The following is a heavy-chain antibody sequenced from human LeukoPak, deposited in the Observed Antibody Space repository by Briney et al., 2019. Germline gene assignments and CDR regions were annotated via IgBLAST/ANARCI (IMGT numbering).Heavy chain of an antibody. CDR2: ISSSSNTM. CDR1: GFTFSSYE. CDR3: ARAFDY. J-gene: IGHJ4*02. Sequence: GGSLRLSCAASGFTFSSYEMNWVRQAPGKGLEWVSYISSSSNTMYYADSVKGRFTISRDNAKNSLYLQMDSLRDEATAVYYCARAFDYWGQGTLVAVSS. V-gene: IGHV3-48*03.